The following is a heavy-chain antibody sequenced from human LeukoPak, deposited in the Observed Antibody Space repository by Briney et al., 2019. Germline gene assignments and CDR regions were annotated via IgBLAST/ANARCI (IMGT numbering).Heavy chain of an antibody. D-gene: IGHD2-15*01. CDR3: ARDLLYNWFDP. CDR2: IIPILGIA. J-gene: IGHJ5*02. Sequence: SVKVSCKASGGTFSSYAISWVRQAPGQGLEWMGKIIPILGIANYAQKFQGRVTITADKSTSTAYMELSSLRSEDTAVYYCARDLLYNWFDPWGQGTLVTVSS. V-gene: IGHV1-69*04. CDR1: GGTFSSYA.